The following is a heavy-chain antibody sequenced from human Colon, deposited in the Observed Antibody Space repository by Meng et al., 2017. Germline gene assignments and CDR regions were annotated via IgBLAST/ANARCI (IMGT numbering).Heavy chain of an antibody. CDR1: GASITNQNW. CDR3: LRGSGGSV. CDR2: IPHRGSS. Sequence: QVQLRESGPALVKPSETLSLTAAVPGASITNQNWWAGVRQPPGKGLEWIGEIPHRGSSAYNPSPKSRVSMSIDKSKNQFSLKLTSVTAADTAVYHCLRGSGGSVWGQGTLVTVSS. V-gene: IGHV4-4*02. J-gene: IGHJ1*01. D-gene: IGHD3-10*01.